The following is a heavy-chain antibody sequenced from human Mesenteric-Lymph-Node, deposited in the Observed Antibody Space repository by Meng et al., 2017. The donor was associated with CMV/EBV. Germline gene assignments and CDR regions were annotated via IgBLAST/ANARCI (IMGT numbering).Heavy chain of an antibody. J-gene: IGHJ5*02. CDR1: GYTFIAKK. V-gene: IGHV1-2*02. Sequence: SGYTFIAKKIHWVRPAPGQGLEWLGWINPKNGDTKYAQKFQGRVTMTSDTSISTAYLDLGSLGSDDTTVYYCARSLVGATTLNYYDPWGQGTLVTVS. CDR3: ARSLVGATTLNYYDP. CDR2: INPKNGDT. D-gene: IGHD1-26*01.